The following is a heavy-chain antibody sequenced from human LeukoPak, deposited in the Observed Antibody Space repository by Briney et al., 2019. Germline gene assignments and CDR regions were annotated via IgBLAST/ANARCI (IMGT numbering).Heavy chain of an antibody. V-gene: IGHV7-4-1*02. D-gene: IGHD3-22*01. J-gene: IGHJ4*02. Sequence: AASVKVSCKASGYTFTSYAMNWVRQAPGQGLEWMGWINTNTGNPTYAQGFTGRFVFSLDTSVSTAYLQISSLKAEDTAVYYCARVIPPLYYYDSSGYYVDYWGQGTLVTVSS. CDR1: GYTFTSYA. CDR3: ARVIPPLYYYDSSGYYVDY. CDR2: INTNTGNP.